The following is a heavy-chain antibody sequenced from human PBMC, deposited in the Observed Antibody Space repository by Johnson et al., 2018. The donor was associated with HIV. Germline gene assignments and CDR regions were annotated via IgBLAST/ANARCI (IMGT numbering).Heavy chain of an antibody. D-gene: IGHD3-22*01. CDR1: GFSFTNYD. V-gene: IGHV3-13*01. J-gene: IGHJ3*02. Sequence: ESGGGLVQPGGSLRLSCAASGFSFTNYDMHWVRQAPGKGLEWVSAIGTAGDTYYPGSVKGRFTISRENAQNSLYLHMNNWRVGDTAVYYCARPITMIVVVTHDAFDIWGQGTMVTVSS. CDR2: IGTAGDT. CDR3: ARPITMIVVVTHDAFDI.